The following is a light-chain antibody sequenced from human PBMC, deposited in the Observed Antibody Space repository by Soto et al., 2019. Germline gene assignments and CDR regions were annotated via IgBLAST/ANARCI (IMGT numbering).Light chain of an antibody. CDR2: AAS. V-gene: IGKV1-39*01. J-gene: IGKJ1*01. CDR1: QGINDY. Sequence: DIPMTQSHSTLSASVGDRVTITGRASQGINDYLAWYQEKPGKAPKLLIYAASTLQSGVPSRFSGSRAGPDFTLTISSLQPEEFATDDCQQSYSSPPTVGPGPKVEI. CDR3: QQSYSSPPT.